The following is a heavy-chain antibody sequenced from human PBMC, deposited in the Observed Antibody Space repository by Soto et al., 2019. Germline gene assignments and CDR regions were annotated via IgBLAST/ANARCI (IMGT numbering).Heavy chain of an antibody. J-gene: IGHJ6*02. Sequence: ASVKVSCKASGYTFTSYGISWVRQAPGQGLEWMGWISAYNGNTNYAQKLQGRVTMTTDTSTSTAYMELRSLRSDDTAVYYCARVEGIVVVPAATYYYYYYGMDVWGQGTTVTVSS. CDR2: ISAYNGNT. CDR1: GYTFTSYG. CDR3: ARVEGIVVVPAATYYYYYYGMDV. D-gene: IGHD2-2*01. V-gene: IGHV1-18*01.